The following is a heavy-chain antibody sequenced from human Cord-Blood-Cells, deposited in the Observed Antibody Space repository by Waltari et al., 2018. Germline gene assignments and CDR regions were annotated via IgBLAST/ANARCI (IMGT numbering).Heavy chain of an antibody. CDR2: IYYSGST. Sequence: QLQLQESGPGLVKPSETLSLTCTVSGGSISSSSYYWGWIRQPPGKGLEWIGSIYYSGSTDDNPSLKSRVTISVDTSKNQFSLKLSSVTAADTAVYYCARQGTAAGDYWGQGTLVTVSS. J-gene: IGHJ4*02. V-gene: IGHV4-39*01. CDR1: GGSISSSSYY. CDR3: ARQGTAAGDY. D-gene: IGHD6-13*01.